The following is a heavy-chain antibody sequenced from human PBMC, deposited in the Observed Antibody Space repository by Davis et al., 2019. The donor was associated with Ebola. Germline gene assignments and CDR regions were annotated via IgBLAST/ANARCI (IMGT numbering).Heavy chain of an antibody. CDR1: GGTFSSYA. CDR2: IIPIFGTA. Sequence: SVKVSCKASGGTFSSYAISWVRQAPGQGLEWMGGIIPIFGTANYAQKFQGRVTITADKSTSTAYMELSSLRSEDTAVYYCAEAVAGTTLYGMDVWGQGTTVTVSS. V-gene: IGHV1-69*06. CDR3: AEAVAGTTLYGMDV. D-gene: IGHD6-19*01. J-gene: IGHJ6*02.